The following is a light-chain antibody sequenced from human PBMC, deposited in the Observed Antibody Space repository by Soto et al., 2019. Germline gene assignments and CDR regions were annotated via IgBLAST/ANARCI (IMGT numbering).Light chain of an antibody. Sequence: DIQMTQSPSTLSASVGDRVTITCRASQSISSWLAWYQQKPGKAPKLLIYDASSLESGVPSRFSGSGSGTEFTLTISSLQPYDFATYYCQQYNSYSPWTFGPGTKVEIK. CDR1: QSISSW. CDR3: QQYNSYSPWT. V-gene: IGKV1-5*01. CDR2: DAS. J-gene: IGKJ1*01.